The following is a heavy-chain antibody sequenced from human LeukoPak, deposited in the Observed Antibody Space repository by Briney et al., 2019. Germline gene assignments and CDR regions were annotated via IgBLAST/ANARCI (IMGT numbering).Heavy chain of an antibody. CDR3: ARGSMNYAVFDY. Sequence: PGGSLRLSCAASGFTFSSYSMNWVRQAPGKGLEGVSSISSSSSYIYYADSVKGRFTISRDNAKNSLYLQMNSLRAEDTAVYYCARGSMNYAVFDYWGQGTLVTVSS. V-gene: IGHV3-21*01. CDR1: GFTFSSYS. CDR2: ISSSSSYI. D-gene: IGHD1-7*01. J-gene: IGHJ4*02.